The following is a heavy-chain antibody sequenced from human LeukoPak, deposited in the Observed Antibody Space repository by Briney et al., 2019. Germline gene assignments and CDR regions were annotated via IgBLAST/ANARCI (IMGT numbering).Heavy chain of an antibody. Sequence: GGSLRLSCAASGLSFSSYALHWVRQAPGKGLVWVSRINSDGSSTSYADSVKGRFTISRDNAKNTLYLQMNSLRAEDTAVYYCARVSTTVTTWEGLYQALDYWGQGTLVTVSS. D-gene: IGHD4-17*01. CDR1: GLSFSSYA. J-gene: IGHJ4*02. CDR3: ARVSTTVTTWEGLYQALDY. CDR2: INSDGSST. V-gene: IGHV3-74*01.